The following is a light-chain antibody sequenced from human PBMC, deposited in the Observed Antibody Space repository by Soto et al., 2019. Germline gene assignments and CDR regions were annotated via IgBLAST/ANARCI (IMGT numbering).Light chain of an antibody. CDR2: RTS. V-gene: IGKV3-15*01. CDR1: QSISSN. Sequence: VLTQPASVSGSPGQSITISCRASQSISSNLAWYQQKPGQAPRLLMFRTSSRATGFPARFSGSGSGTEFNLTISSLQSEDFGVYYCQQYDNWPRATFGGGTKVDIK. CDR3: QQYDNWPRAT. J-gene: IGKJ4*01.